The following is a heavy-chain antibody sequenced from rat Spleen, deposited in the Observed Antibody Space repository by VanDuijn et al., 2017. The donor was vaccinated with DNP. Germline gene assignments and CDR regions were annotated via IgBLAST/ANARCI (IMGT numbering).Heavy chain of an antibody. V-gene: IGHV3-1*01. CDR2: ISFSGSP. J-gene: IGHJ2*01. CDR3: ARWVLYFDY. CDR1: GSSITSNY. Sequence: EVRLQESGPGLVKPSQSLSLTCSVTGSSITSNYWGWIRQFPGNKMEYIGHISFSGSPNYNPSLRSRISITRDTSKNLFFLHLDSVTTEYTATYYCARWVLYFDYWGQGIMVTVSS.